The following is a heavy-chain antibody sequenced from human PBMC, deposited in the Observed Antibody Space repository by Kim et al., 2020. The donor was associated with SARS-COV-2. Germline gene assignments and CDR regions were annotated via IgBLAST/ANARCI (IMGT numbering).Heavy chain of an antibody. CDR2: IAGVGRV. CDR1: GFSFSSHA. CDR3: ARETGYGAGSRIDF. Sequence: GGSLRLSCVASGFSFSSHALNWVRQAPGGGLQWVSAIAGVGRVYYAESVKGRFTLSRDNYKKTVSLQMVSLRVDDTATYFCARETGYGAGSRIDFWGQGT. V-gene: IGHV3-23*01. J-gene: IGHJ4*02. D-gene: IGHD3-10*01.